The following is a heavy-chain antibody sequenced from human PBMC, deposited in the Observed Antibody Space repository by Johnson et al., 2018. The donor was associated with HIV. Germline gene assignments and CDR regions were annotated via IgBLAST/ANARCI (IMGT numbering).Heavy chain of an antibody. D-gene: IGHD3-16*02. J-gene: IGHJ3*02. CDR3: ARENYDYAWESYRKGGAFDI. CDR2: INSDGSST. V-gene: IGHV3-74*01. CDR1: GFTFSSYW. Sequence: VQLVESGGGVVQPGRSLRLSCAASGFTFSSYWMHWVRQAPGKGLVWVSRINSDGSSTSYADSVKGRFTISRDNAKNTLYLQMNSLRAEDTAVYYCARENYDYAWESYRKGGAFDIWGQGTMVTVSS.